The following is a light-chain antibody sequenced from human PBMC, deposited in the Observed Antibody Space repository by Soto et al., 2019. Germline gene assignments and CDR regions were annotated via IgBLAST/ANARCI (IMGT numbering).Light chain of an antibody. J-gene: IGLJ2*01. CDR2: RNN. CDR1: SSNIGSNY. Sequence: QSVLTQPTSASGTPGQRVTISCSGSSSNIGSNYVYWYQQLPGTAPKLLIYRNNQRPSGVPDRFSGSKSGTSASLAISGLRSEDEADYYCAAWDDSLSGLFGGGTKLTVL. V-gene: IGLV1-47*01. CDR3: AAWDDSLSGL.